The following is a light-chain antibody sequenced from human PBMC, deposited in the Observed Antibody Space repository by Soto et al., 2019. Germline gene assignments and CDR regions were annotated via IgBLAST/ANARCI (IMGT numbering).Light chain of an antibody. CDR1: QSVSSN. CDR3: QQYNNWPPLT. J-gene: IGKJ4*01. CDR2: GAS. V-gene: IGKV3-15*01. Sequence: EIVMTQSPANLSVSPGERATISCRASQSVSSNLAWYQQKPGQAPRLLIYGASTRATGIPARFSGSGSGTEFTLTIRSLQSEDLAVYYCQQYNNWPPLTVGGGNKVDIK.